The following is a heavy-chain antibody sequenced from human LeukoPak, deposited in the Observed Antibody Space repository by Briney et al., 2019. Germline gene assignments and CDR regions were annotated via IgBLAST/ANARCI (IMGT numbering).Heavy chain of an antibody. CDR3: TKTYAGGPHDY. CDR2: ISYDGSNK. D-gene: IGHD1-14*01. J-gene: IGHJ4*02. CDR1: GFTFSSYG. V-gene: IGHV3-30*18. Sequence: GGSLRLSCAASGFTFSSYGMHWVRQAPGKGLEWVAVISYDGSNKYYADSVKGRFTISRDNSKNTLYLQMNSLRAEDTAVYYCTKTYAGGPHDYWGQGTLVTVSS.